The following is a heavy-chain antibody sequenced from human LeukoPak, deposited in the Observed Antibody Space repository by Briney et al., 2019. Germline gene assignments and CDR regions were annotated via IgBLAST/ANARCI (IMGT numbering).Heavy chain of an antibody. Sequence: PSETLSLTCTVSGGSISSSSYYWGWIRQPPGKGLEWIGSIYYSGSTYYNPSLKSRVTISVDTSKNQFSLKLSSVTAADTAVYYCARGRNSNWGLTWFDPWGQGTLVTVSS. CDR1: GGSISSSSYY. D-gene: IGHD7-27*01. CDR3: ARGRNSNWGLTWFDP. V-gene: IGHV4-39*07. CDR2: IYYSGST. J-gene: IGHJ5*02.